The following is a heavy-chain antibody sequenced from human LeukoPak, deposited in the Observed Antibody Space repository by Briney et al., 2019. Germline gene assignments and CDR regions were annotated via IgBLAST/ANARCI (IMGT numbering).Heavy chain of an antibody. CDR3: AKDQGYCSSTSCYYYYYYMDV. CDR2: IRYDGSNK. CDR1: GFTFSSYG. D-gene: IGHD2-2*01. V-gene: IGHV3-30*02. J-gene: IGHJ6*03. Sequence: GGSLRLSCAASGFTFSSYGMHWVRQAPGKGLEWVAFIRYDGSNKYYADSVKGRFTISRDNSKNTLYLQMNSLRAEDTAVYYCAKDQGYCSSTSCYYYYYYMDVWGKGTTVTISS.